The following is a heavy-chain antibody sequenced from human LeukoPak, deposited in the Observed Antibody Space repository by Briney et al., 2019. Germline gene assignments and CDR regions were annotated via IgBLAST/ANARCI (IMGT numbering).Heavy chain of an antibody. V-gene: IGHV3-64*01. Sequence: GGSLRLSCAASRFTFSIYSMHWVRQAPGKGLEYVSSISSNGDTTYYANFVKGRFTISRDNSKNTLYLQMGSLRAEDMGVYYCAREVLAAAGNNWFDPWGQGTLVIVSS. D-gene: IGHD6-13*01. J-gene: IGHJ5*02. CDR2: ISSNGDTT. CDR3: AREVLAAAGNNWFDP. CDR1: RFTFSIYS.